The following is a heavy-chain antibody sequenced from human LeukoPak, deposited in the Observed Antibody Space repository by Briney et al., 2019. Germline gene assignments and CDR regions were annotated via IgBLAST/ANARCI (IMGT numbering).Heavy chain of an antibody. J-gene: IGHJ4*02. CDR3: ARAGYCSGGSCYSPDFDY. CDR2: IYYDGSA. D-gene: IGHD2-15*01. CDR1: GDSIGRGGYY. V-gene: IGHV4-31*03. Sequence: SQTLSLTCIVSGDSIGRGGYYWSWIRHHPGKGLEWIGYIYYDGSADYNPSLKSRVTISVDTSKNQFSLKLSSVTAADTAVYYCARAGYCSGGSCYSPDFDYWGQGTLVTVSS.